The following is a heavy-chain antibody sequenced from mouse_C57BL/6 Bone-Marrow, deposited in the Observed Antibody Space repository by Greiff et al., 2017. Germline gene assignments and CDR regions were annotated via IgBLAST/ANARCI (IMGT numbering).Heavy chain of an antibody. Sequence: DVQLVESGGGLVQPGGSLKLSCAASGFTFSDYYMYWVRQTPEQRLEWVAYISNGGGSTYYPDTVKGRFTISRDTAKNTLYLQLSRLKSEDTAMYYCARITTVVATNAMDYWGQGTSVTVSS. CDR3: ARITTVVATNAMDY. CDR1: GFTFSDYY. CDR2: ISNGGGST. V-gene: IGHV5-12*01. J-gene: IGHJ4*01. D-gene: IGHD1-1*01.